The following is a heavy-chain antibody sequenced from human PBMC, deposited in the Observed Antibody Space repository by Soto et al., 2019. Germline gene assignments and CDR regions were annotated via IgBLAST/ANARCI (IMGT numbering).Heavy chain of an antibody. Sequence: AAVKVSCKASGYTFTSDGISWVRQAPGQGLEWMGWISAYNGNTNYAQELQGRVTMPTDTSTSTAYMELRSLRSDDTAVYYCARDSGLYCTNGVCYTAYYYYGMDVWGQGTTVTVSS. V-gene: IGHV1-18*01. CDR1: GYTFTSDG. CDR3: ARDSGLYCTNGVCYTAYYYYGMDV. J-gene: IGHJ6*02. CDR2: ISAYNGNT. D-gene: IGHD2-8*01.